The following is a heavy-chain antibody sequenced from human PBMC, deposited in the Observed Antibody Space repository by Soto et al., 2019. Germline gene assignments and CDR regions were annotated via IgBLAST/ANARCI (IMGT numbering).Heavy chain of an antibody. CDR1: GGSISSDVYY. J-gene: IGHJ2*01. Sequence: SETLSLTCTVSGGSISSDVYYWSWIRQPPGKGLEWIGYIYNSGRTYYNPSLRSRVIISLDTSKNQFSPKLSSVTAADTAVYYCAAFLGAYWYFDLWGRGTLVTVSS. CDR2: IYNSGRT. CDR3: AAFLGAYWYFDL. V-gene: IGHV4-30-4*01. D-gene: IGHD1-26*01.